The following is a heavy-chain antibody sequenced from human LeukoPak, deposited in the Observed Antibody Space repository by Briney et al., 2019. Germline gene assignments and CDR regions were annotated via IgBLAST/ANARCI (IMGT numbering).Heavy chain of an antibody. V-gene: IGHV1-46*01. J-gene: IGHJ4*02. CDR1: GGTFSSYA. D-gene: IGHD5-12*01. Sequence: ASVKVSCKASGGTFSSYAISWVRQAPGQGLEWMGIINPSGGSTSYAQKFQGRVTMTRDTSTSTVYMELSSLRSEDTAVYYCARASGYNLLIFGYWGQGTLVTVSS. CDR3: ARASGYNLLIFGY. CDR2: INPSGGST.